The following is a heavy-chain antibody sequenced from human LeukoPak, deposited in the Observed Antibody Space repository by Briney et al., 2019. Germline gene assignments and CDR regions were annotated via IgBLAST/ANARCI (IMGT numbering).Heavy chain of an antibody. D-gene: IGHD2-2*01. V-gene: IGHV3-21*01. CDR3: ARARDIVVVGSDAFDI. CDR2: ISSSSTYI. J-gene: IGHJ3*02. Sequence: GGSLRLSCAASGFTFNSYTMNWVRRAPGKGLEWVSSISSSSTYIYYADSVKGRFTISRDNAKNSLYLQMNSLRAEDTAVYYCARARDIVVVGSDAFDIWGQGTMVTVSA. CDR1: GFTFNSYT.